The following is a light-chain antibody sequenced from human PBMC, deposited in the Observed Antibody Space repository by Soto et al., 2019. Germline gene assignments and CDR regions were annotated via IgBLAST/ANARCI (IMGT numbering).Light chain of an antibody. CDR1: QYGTNID. CDR2: GAS. Sequence: EIVLTQSPGTLSLSPGARSTLSCRPSQYGTNIDLAWSQPKPSHAPRHLISGASSKATGIPDRCSGSGSGTDFPLTISRLEPEDFAVYYCQQYGSSLSFGQGTKVDIK. V-gene: IGKV3-20*01. CDR3: QQYGSSLS. J-gene: IGKJ1*01.